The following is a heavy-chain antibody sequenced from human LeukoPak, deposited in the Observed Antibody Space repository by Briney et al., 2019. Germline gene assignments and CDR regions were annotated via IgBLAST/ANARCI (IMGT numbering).Heavy chain of an antibody. CDR2: ISYDGSNE. D-gene: IGHD3-22*01. CDR3: ANGNVYYDSSALLDFDY. V-gene: IGHV3-30*18. Sequence: GRSLRLSCAASGFTFSSYGMHWVRQAPGKGLEWVAVISYDGSNEYYADSVKGRFTISRDNSKNTLYLQMNSLRAEDTAVYYCANGNVYYDSSALLDFDYWGQGTLVTVSS. CDR1: GFTFSSYG. J-gene: IGHJ4*02.